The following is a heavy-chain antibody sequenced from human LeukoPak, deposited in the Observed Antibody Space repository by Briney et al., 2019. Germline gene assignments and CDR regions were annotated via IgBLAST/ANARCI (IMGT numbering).Heavy chain of an antibody. J-gene: IGHJ4*02. CDR2: IYYRGRT. CDR1: GXXIXXXNX. CDR3: ARVISYGDWEHYFDY. D-gene: IGHD4-17*01. Sequence: PSETLSLTCAVSGXXIXXXNXXXXXXQXPXXGLXWXXEIYYRGRTTYNTSLKSRVTISADKSTNKFSLKLSSVTAPAKALYYCARVISYGDWEHYFDYWGQGTLVTVSS. V-gene: IGHV4-4*02.